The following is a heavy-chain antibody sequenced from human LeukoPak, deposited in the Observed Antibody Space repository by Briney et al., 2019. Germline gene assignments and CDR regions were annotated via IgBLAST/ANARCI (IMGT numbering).Heavy chain of an antibody. Sequence: GGSLRLSCAASGFTFSSYSMNWVRQAPGKGLEWVSFIGSSGNTIYYADSVKGRFTVSRDNAKNSLYLQMNSLRAGDTAVYYCARDQWLDYWGQGTLVTVSS. CDR3: ARDQWLDY. CDR1: GFTFSSYS. CDR2: IGSSGNTI. D-gene: IGHD6-19*01. J-gene: IGHJ4*02. V-gene: IGHV3-48*01.